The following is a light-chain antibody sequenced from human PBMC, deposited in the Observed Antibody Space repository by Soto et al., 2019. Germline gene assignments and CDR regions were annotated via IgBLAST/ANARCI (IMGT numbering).Light chain of an antibody. V-gene: IGLV2-18*02. J-gene: IGLJ1*01. Sequence: QAVVSQPPSVTGYPGESVAFSCTRTSSDVGSYNRVSWYQQPPGAAPKLMIYEVSNRPSGVPDRFSGSKSGNTASLTISGLQAEDEADYYCNSYSGRSTYVVGTGTKVTVL. CDR1: SSDVGSYNR. CDR3: NSYSGRSTYV. CDR2: EVS.